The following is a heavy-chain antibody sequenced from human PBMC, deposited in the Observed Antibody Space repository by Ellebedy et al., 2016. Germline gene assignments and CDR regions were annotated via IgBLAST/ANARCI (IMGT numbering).Heavy chain of an antibody. CDR3: ARDIWVTGTKKGAFDI. CDR2: TYYRSKWYN. CDR1: GDSVSSNSAA. V-gene: IGHV6-1*01. J-gene: IGHJ3*02. Sequence: SETLSLTXAISGDSVSSNSAAWNWIRQSPSRGLEWLGRTYYRSKWYNDYAVSVKSRITINPDTSKNQFSLQLNSVTPEDTAVYYCARDIWVTGTKKGAFDIWGQGTMVTVSS. D-gene: IGHD1-7*01.